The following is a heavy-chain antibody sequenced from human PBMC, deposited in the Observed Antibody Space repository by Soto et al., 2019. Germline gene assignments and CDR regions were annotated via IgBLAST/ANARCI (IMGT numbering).Heavy chain of an antibody. D-gene: IGHD3-10*01. Sequence: QVQLVQSGAEVKKPGSSVKVSCKASGGTFSSYTISWVRQAPGQGLEWMGRIIPILGIANYAQKFQGRVTITADKSASTAYMELSSLRSEDTAVYYCARGSEGYYFDYWGQGTLVTVSS. CDR3: ARGSEGYYFDY. V-gene: IGHV1-69*02. CDR2: IIPILGIA. J-gene: IGHJ4*02. CDR1: GGTFSSYT.